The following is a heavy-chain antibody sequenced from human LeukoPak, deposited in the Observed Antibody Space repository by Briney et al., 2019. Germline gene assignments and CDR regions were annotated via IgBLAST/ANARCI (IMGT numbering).Heavy chain of an antibody. D-gene: IGHD6-19*01. V-gene: IGHV3-48*03. CDR1: GFTSSSFE. Sequence: GGSLRLSCAVSGFTSSSFEMNWVRQAPGKGLEWVSYISSSGSTIYYADSVKGRFTFSRDNAKNSLFLEMNSLRPEDTAVYYCARGRMAVAGSYEYWGQGALVTVSA. CDR2: ISSSGSTI. J-gene: IGHJ4*02. CDR3: ARGRMAVAGSYEY.